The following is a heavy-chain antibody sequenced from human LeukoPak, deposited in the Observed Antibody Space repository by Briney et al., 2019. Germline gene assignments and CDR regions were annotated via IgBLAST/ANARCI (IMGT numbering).Heavy chain of an antibody. CDR2: INADSRHK. CDR3: ARLYSTGWYGGPGN. V-gene: IGHV3-21*01. J-gene: IGHJ4*02. Sequence: TGGSLRLSCAASGFTFSTYSMNWVRQAPGKGLYWVSSINADSRHKYYADSVKGRFSTSRDNGKNSLYLQMNSLRAEDTAVYYCARLYSTGWYGGPGNWGQGTLVVVSS. D-gene: IGHD6-19*01. CDR1: GFTFSTYS.